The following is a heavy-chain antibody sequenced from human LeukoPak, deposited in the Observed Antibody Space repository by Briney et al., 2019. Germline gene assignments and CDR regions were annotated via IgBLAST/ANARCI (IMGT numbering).Heavy chain of an antibody. J-gene: IGHJ6*03. CDR3: ARGPRGYDFWSGLASYMGV. Sequence: SETLSLTCAVYGGSFSGYYWSWIRQPPGKGLEWIGEINHSGSTNYNPSLKSRVTISVDTSKNQFSLKLSSVTAADTAVYYCARGPRGYDFWSGLASYMGVWGKGTTVTVSS. CDR1: GGSFSGYY. CDR2: INHSGST. D-gene: IGHD3-3*01. V-gene: IGHV4-34*01.